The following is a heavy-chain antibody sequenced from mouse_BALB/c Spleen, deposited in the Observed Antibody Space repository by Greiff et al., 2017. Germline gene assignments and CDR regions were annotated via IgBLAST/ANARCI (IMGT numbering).Heavy chain of an antibody. D-gene: IGHD3-1*01. CDR1: GFTFSSFG. J-gene: IGHJ4*01. CDR2: ISSGSSTI. V-gene: IGHV5-17*02. CDR3: ARQLGLYYAMDY. Sequence: EVQGVESGGGLVQPGGSRKLSCAASGFTFSSFGMHWVRQAPEKGLEWVAYISSGSSTIYYADTVKGRFTISRDNPKNTLFLQMTSLRSEDTAMYYCARQLGLYYAMDYWGQGTSVTVSS.